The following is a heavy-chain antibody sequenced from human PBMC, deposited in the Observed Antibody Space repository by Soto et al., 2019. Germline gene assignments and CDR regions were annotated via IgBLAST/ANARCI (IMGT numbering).Heavy chain of an antibody. D-gene: IGHD5-18*01. V-gene: IGHV3-30-3*01. CDR2: ISYDGSNK. Sequence: QVQLVESGGGVVQPGRSLRLSCAASGFTFSSYAMHWVRQAPGKGLEWVAVISYDGSNKYYADSVKGRFTISRDNSKNTLYLQMNSLRAEDTAVYYCARVYTAMDRYFDYWGQGTLVTVSS. CDR3: ARVYTAMDRYFDY. CDR1: GFTFSSYA. J-gene: IGHJ4*02.